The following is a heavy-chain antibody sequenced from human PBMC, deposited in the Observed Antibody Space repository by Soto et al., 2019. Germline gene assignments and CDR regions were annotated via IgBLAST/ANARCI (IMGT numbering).Heavy chain of an antibody. CDR2: IYYSGST. V-gene: IGHV4-59*01. CDR1: GGSISSYY. D-gene: IGHD3-3*01. J-gene: IGHJ6*03. CDR3: ARDRPREYDFWSGYYTGSDYYYMDV. Sequence: SETLSLTCTVSGGSISSYYWSWIRQPPGKGLEWIGYIYYSGSTNYNPSLKSRVTISVDTSKNQFSLKLSSVTAADTAVYYCARDRPREYDFWSGYYTGSDYYYMDVWGKGTTVTVSS.